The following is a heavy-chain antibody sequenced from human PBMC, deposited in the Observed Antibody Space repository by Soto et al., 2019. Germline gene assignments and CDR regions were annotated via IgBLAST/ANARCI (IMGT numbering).Heavy chain of an antibody. CDR2: ISWNSARI. V-gene: IGHV3-9*01. J-gene: IGHJ6*02. Sequence: EVQRVESGGGLVQPGRSLRLSCGASGFTFDDYAMHWVRQAPGKGLEWVSGISWNSARIDYADSVKGRFTVSRDNSKNSFYLQMNNLRAEDTALYFCATDILFGATSYYYGIDVWVQGTIVTVSS. CDR3: ATDILFGATSYYYGIDV. D-gene: IGHD3-10*01. CDR1: GFTFDDYA.